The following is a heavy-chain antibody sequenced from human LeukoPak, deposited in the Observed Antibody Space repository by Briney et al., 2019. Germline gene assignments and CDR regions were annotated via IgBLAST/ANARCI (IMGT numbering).Heavy chain of an antibody. CDR3: TRWNGDYDPLPFDY. V-gene: IGHV4-59*01. CDR2: IYYSGST. J-gene: IGHJ4*02. CDR1: GVSISSYY. Sequence: SETLSLTCTVSGVSISSYYWSWIRQPPGKGLEWIGYIYYSGSTNYNPSLKSRVTISVDTSKTQFSRKLSSVTAADTAVYYCTRWNGDYDPLPFDYWGQGTLVTVSS. D-gene: IGHD4-17*01.